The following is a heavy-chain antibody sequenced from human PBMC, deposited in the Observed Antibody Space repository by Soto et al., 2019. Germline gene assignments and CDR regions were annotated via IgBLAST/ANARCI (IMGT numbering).Heavy chain of an antibody. D-gene: IGHD2-2*01. CDR1: GYTFTSYS. J-gene: IGHJ3*02. CDR2: INAGNGNT. CDR3: ALFKRGDCSSTSCHSDAFDI. Sequence: GASRKGSFXASGYTFTSYSKDWGRPGPGQRLEWMGWINAGNGNTKYSQKFQGRVTITRDTSASTAYMELSSLRSEDTAVYYCALFKRGDCSSTSCHSDAFDIWGQGTMVTVSS. V-gene: IGHV1-3*01.